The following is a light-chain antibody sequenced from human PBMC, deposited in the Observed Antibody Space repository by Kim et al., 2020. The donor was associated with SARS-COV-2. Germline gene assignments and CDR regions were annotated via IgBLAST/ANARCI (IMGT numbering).Light chain of an antibody. V-gene: IGKV1-39*01. CDR1: QSISTY. J-gene: IGKJ2*01. CDR2: GAS. CDR3: QQGYST. Sequence: DIQMTQSPSSLSASVGDRVTITCRASQSISTYLNWYQKPGKAPKLLIYGASNLPSGVPSRFSGSGSETDFTLTISTLQPEDFGTYYYQQGYSTFGQGTKLEI.